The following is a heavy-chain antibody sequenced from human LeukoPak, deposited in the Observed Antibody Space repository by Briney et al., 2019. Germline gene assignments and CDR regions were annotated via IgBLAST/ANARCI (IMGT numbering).Heavy chain of an antibody. D-gene: IGHD3-22*01. CDR1: GGSISSGDYY. V-gene: IGHV4-31*03. Sequence: SETLSLTCTVSGGSISSGDYYWSWIRQHPGKGLEWIGYIYYSGSTYYNPSLKSRVTISVDTSKNQFSLKLSSVTAADTAVYYCARLYYYDSSGYPRTYYFDYWGQGTLVTVSS. J-gene: IGHJ4*02. CDR2: IYYSGST. CDR3: ARLYYYDSSGYPRTYYFDY.